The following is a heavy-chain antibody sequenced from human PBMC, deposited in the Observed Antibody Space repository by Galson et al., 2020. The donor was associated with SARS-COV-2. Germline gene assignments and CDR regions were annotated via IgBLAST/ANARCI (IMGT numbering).Heavy chain of an antibody. CDR2: IDWDDDK. Sequence: SGPTLVKPTQTLTLTCTFSGFSLSTSGMCVSWIRQPPGKALEWLARIDWDDDKYYSTSLKTRLTISKDTSKNQVVLTMTNMDPVDTATYYCAREEAAAGSLSFDYWGQGTLVTVSS. CDR3: AREEAAAGSLSFDY. D-gene: IGHD6-13*01. CDR1: GFSLSTSGMC. J-gene: IGHJ4*02. V-gene: IGHV2-70*11.